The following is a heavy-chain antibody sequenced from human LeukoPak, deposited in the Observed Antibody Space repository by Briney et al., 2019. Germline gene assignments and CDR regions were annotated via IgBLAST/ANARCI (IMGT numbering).Heavy chain of an antibody. J-gene: IGHJ4*02. D-gene: IGHD3-22*01. CDR1: GYTFTGYY. CDR3: ARPVNYYDSSGYLY. CDR2: INPNSGGT. V-gene: IGHV1-2*02. Sequence: GASVKVSCKASGYTFTGYYIHWVRQAPGQGLEWMGWINPNSGGTNYAQKFQGRVTMTRDTSTSTVYMELSSLRSEDTAVYYCARPVNYYDSSGYLYWGQGTLVTVSS.